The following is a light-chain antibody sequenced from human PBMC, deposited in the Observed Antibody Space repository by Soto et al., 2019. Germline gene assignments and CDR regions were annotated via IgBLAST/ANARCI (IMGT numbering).Light chain of an antibody. J-gene: IGLJ2*01. CDR3: QSYDISLSGVV. V-gene: IGLV1-40*01. Sequence: QSVLTQPPSVSGAPGQRVTISCPGSSSNIGAGYEENWYHQLPGTAPKLLIYGNIYRPSGVPDRFSGSKSGTSVSLAITGLQAEDEADYHCQSYDISLSGVVFGGGTKLTVL. CDR2: GNI. CDR1: SSNIGAGYE.